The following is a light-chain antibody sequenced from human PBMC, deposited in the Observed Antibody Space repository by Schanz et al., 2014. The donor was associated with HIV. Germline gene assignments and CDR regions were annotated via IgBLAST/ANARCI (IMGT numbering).Light chain of an antibody. Sequence: QSVLTQPPSASGTPGQRVTISCSGSSSNIGSNVVSWYQHLPGTTPKLLIYRNDKRPSGVPDRFSGSKSGTSASLAISGLRSEDEGDYYCEVWDDSLSVGVFGGGTKLTVL. J-gene: IGLJ3*02. CDR2: RND. CDR3: EVWDDSLSVGV. V-gene: IGLV1-47*01. CDR1: SSNIGSNV.